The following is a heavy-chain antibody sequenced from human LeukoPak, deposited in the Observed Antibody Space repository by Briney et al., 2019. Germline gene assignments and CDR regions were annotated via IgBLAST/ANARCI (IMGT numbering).Heavy chain of an antibody. J-gene: IGHJ4*02. CDR1: GGSISSYY. Sequence: SETLSFTCTVSGGSISSYYWSWIRQPPGQGLKWSGYIYYSGSTNYNPSLKSRVTISVATAKNQFSLKLSSVTAGDTAVYYCARGIAARPADYWGQGTLVTVSS. CDR2: IYYSGST. V-gene: IGHV4-59*01. D-gene: IGHD6-6*01. CDR3: ARGIAARPADY.